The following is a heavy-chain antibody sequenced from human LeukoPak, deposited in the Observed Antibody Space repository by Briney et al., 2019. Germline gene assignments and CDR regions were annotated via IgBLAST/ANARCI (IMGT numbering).Heavy chain of an antibody. CDR2: ISYDGSNK. D-gene: IGHD5-24*01. J-gene: IGHJ4*02. V-gene: IGHV3-30-3*01. Sequence: GGSLRLSCTASGFTFSSYAMHWVRQAPGKGLEWVAVISYDGSNKYYADSVKGRFTISRDNSKNTLSLHMNSLRAEDTAVYYCAKENRWQWGQGTLVTVSS. CDR3: AKENRWQ. CDR1: GFTFSSYA.